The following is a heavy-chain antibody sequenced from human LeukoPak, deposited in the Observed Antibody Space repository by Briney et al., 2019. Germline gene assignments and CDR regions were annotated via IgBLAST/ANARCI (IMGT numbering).Heavy chain of an antibody. V-gene: IGHV4-59*01. D-gene: IGHD3-10*01. CDR1: GGSISSYY. CDR3: ARGAYYYDSGD. J-gene: IGHJ4*02. CDR2: IYYSGST. Sequence: SETLSLTCTVSGGSISSYYWSWIRQPPGKGLEWIGYIYYSGSTDYNPSLKSRVTISVDTSKNQFSLKLSSVTAADTAVYYCARGAYYYDSGDWGQGTLVTVSS.